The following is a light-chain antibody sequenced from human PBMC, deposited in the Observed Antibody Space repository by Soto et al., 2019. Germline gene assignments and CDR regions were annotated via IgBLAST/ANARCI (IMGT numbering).Light chain of an antibody. Sequence: SMLTEPPSASGTPGQRVTMSCSGSSSNIGSNAVNWYQQLPGTAPKLLIYSNNQRPSGVPERFSGSKSGTSASLAISGLQSEYYVDYYSAAWDDSLNRYVF. J-gene: IGLJ1*01. V-gene: IGLV1-44*01. CDR1: SSNIGSNA. CDR2: SNN. CDR3: AAWDDSLNRYV.